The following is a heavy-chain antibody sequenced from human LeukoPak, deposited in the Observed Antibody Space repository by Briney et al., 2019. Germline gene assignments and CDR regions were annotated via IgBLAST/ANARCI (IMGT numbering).Heavy chain of an antibody. Sequence: GGSLRLSCAASGFTFSSYAMSWVPQAPGKGLEWVSAISGGGGSTYYADSVKGRFTISRDNSKNTLYLQMNSLRAEDTAVYYCAKAGCTSTSCLKLDYWGQGTLVTVSS. D-gene: IGHD2-2*01. CDR2: ISGGGGST. CDR3: AKAGCTSTSCLKLDY. CDR1: GFTFSSYA. V-gene: IGHV3-23*01. J-gene: IGHJ4*02.